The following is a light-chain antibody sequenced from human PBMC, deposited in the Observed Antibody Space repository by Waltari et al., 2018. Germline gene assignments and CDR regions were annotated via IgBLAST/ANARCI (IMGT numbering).Light chain of an antibody. V-gene: IGKV3-20*01. Sequence: EIVLTQSPGTLSLSPGERATLSCRASQTISYSYLAWYQQKPGQAPRLLISATSSRATAIPDRFSGSGSGTDFTLTISRLDPEDFAVYFCQHYANSPPTFGQGTKVEIK. CDR1: QTISYSY. CDR3: QHYANSPPT. J-gene: IGKJ1*01. CDR2: ATS.